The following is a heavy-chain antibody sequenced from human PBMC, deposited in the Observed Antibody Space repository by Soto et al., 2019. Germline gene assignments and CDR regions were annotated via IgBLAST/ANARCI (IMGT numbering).Heavy chain of an antibody. CDR1: GYTFTSYG. CDR3: ARSDVDIDRVDYFDY. V-gene: IGHV1-18*01. J-gene: IGHJ4*02. CDR2: ISAYNGNT. Sequence: ASVMVSCKASGYTFTSYGISWVRQAPGQGLEWMGWISAYNGNTNYAQKLQGRVTMTTDTSTSTAYMELRSLRSDDTAVYYCARSDVDIDRVDYFDYWGQGTLVTVSS. D-gene: IGHD5-12*01.